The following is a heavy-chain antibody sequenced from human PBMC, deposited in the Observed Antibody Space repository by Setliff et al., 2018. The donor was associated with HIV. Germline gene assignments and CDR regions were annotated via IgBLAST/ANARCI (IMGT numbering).Heavy chain of an antibody. V-gene: IGHV3-9*03. Sequence: GGSLRLSCAASGFNFSSHTMNWIRQAPGKGLEWVSGISWNSGRIVYADSVKGRFTISRDNAKKSLYLQMNSLRAEDMALYYCARVVTIFSTGPHFDPWGQGTLVTVSS. CDR3: ARVVTIFSTGPHFDP. D-gene: IGHD3-3*01. CDR1: GFNFSSHT. J-gene: IGHJ5*02. CDR2: ISWNSGRI.